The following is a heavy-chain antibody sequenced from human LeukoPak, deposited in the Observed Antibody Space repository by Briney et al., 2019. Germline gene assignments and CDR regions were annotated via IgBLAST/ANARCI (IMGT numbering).Heavy chain of an antibody. Sequence: GGSLRLSCAASGFTFSDYYMSWIRQAPGKGLEWVSYISSSGSTIYYADSVKGRFTISRDNAKNSLYLQMNSLRAEDTAVYYCKGTYCSSTSCYIDYWGQGTLVTVSS. V-gene: IGHV3-11*04. CDR1: GFTFSDYY. J-gene: IGHJ4*02. CDR3: KGTYCSSTSCYIDY. CDR2: ISSSGSTI. D-gene: IGHD2-2*01.